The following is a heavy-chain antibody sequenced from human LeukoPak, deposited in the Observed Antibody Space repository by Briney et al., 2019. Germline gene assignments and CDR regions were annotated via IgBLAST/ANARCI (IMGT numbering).Heavy chain of an antibody. Sequence: GASVKVSCKASRYTVTSYVIRWVGQAPGKGVAGMGWINAYNGNTNKAQKLQGRVTMTTDTSTSTAYMELSGLGSDDTAVYYCAREGPPHYYDSSGYTHWGQGTLVTVSS. CDR3: AREGPPHYYDSSGYTH. D-gene: IGHD3-22*01. CDR2: INAYNGNT. CDR1: RYTVTSYV. J-gene: IGHJ4*02. V-gene: IGHV1-18*01.